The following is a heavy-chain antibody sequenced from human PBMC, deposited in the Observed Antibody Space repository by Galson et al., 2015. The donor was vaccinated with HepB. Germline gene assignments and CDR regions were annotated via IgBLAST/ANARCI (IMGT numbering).Heavy chain of an antibody. J-gene: IGHJ4*02. CDR3: AEGQGSGYDPRFDY. V-gene: IGHV4-39*01. Sequence: SETLSLTCTVSGVSVSSNNYYWGWIRQPPGKGLEWIGSLYYSGTTFYNPSLKSRVTISVDTSKNQFSLKLKSLTAADTAVYYCAEGQGSGYDPRFDYWGQGTLVTVSS. CDR1: GVSVSSNNYY. CDR2: LYYSGTT. D-gene: IGHD5-12*01.